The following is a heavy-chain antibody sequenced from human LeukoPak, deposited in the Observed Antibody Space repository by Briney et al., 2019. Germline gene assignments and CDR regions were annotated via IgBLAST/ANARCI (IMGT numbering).Heavy chain of an antibody. CDR2: ISSSSSTI. Sequence: GGSLRLSCAASGFTFSSYSMNWVRQAPGKGLEWVSYISSSSSTIYYADSVKGRFTISGDNAKNSLYLQMNSLRAEDTAVYYCARSRDGYNSDYWGQGTLVTVSS. CDR3: ARSRDGYNSDY. CDR1: GFTFSSYS. V-gene: IGHV3-48*01. J-gene: IGHJ4*02. D-gene: IGHD5-12*01.